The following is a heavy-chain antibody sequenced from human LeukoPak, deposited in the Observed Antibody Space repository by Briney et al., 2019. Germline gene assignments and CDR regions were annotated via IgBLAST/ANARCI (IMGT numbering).Heavy chain of an antibody. J-gene: IGHJ4*02. CDR2: ISAYNGNT. V-gene: IGHV1-18*01. Sequence: ASVKVSCKASGYTFTSYGISWVRQAPGQGLEWMGWISAYNGNTNYAQKLQGRVTMTADTSTSTAYMELRSLRSDDTAVYYCARDGVDFWSGYYAAGSTYYFDYWGQGTLVTVSS. D-gene: IGHD3-3*01. CDR3: ARDGVDFWSGYYAAGSTYYFDY. CDR1: GYTFTSYG.